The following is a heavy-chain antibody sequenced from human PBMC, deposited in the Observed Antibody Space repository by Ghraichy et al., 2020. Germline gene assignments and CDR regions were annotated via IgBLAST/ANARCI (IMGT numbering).Heavy chain of an antibody. Sequence: SETLSLTCTVSGGSISSYYWSWIRQPPGKGLEWIGYIYYSGSPNYNPSLKSRVTISVDTSKNQFSLKLSSVTAADTAVYYCAREGYDSSGYYRLDYWGQGTLVTVSS. D-gene: IGHD3-22*01. CDR2: IYYSGSP. CDR1: GGSISSYY. J-gene: IGHJ4*02. CDR3: AREGYDSSGYYRLDY. V-gene: IGHV4-59*01.